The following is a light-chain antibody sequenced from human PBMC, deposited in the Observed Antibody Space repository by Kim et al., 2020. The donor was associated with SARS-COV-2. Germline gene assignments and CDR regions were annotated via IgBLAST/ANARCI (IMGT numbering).Light chain of an antibody. CDR2: KAS. V-gene: IGKV1-5*03. Sequence: DIQMTQSPSTLSASVGDRVTITCRASQSISSWLAWYQQKPGKAPKLLIYKASSLESGVPARFSGSGSGTEFTLTISSLQPDDFATYYCQQYNSYPYTFGQGTKLEI. J-gene: IGKJ2*01. CDR3: QQYNSYPYT. CDR1: QSISSW.